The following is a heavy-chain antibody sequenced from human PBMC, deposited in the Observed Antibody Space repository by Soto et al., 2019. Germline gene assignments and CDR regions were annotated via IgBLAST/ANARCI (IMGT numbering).Heavy chain of an antibody. CDR2: IYHSGST. D-gene: IGHD6-19*01. Sequence: QVQLQESGPGLVKPSGTLSLTCAVSGGSISSSNWWSWVRQPPGKGLEWIGEIYHSGSTNYNPSLRGRVTISVDKCKNQFSLKLSSVTVADTAVYYCASWAVAANFDYLGQRTQVTDSP. CDR1: GGSISSSNW. CDR3: ASWAVAANFDY. V-gene: IGHV4-4*02. J-gene: IGHJ4*01.